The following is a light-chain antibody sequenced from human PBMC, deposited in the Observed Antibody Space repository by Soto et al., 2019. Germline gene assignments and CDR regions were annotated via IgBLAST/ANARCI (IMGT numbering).Light chain of an antibody. V-gene: IGLV2-23*01. Sequence: QSVLTQPASVSGSPGQSITISCTGTSSDVGKYNFVSWYQEHPGKAPKLMIYEGSKRPSGVSNRFSGSKSGNTASLTISGLQAEDEADYYCCSYAGSNTGVFGGGTKLTVL. CDR3: CSYAGSNTGV. CDR2: EGS. J-gene: IGLJ3*02. CDR1: SSDVGKYNF.